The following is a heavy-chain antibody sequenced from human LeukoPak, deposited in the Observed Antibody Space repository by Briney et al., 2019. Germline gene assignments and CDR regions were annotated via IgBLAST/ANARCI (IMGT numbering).Heavy chain of an antibody. D-gene: IGHD6-13*01. CDR3: TTDRSVSSSWYKY. V-gene: IGHV3-15*01. CDR2: IKSKTDGGTT. Sequence: PGGSLRLSCAASGFTFSNAWMSWVRQAPGKGLEWVGRIKSKTDGGTTDYAAPVKGRFTISRDDSKNTLYLQMSSLKTEDTAVYYCTTDRSVSSSWYKYWGQGTLVTVSS. J-gene: IGHJ4*02. CDR1: GFTFSNAW.